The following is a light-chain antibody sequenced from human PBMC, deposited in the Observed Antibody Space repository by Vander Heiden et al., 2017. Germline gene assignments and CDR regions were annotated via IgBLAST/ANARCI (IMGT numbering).Light chain of an antibody. V-gene: IGKV3-20*01. CDR3: QQYGNSLT. CDR2: DAS. Sequence: EIVLTHSPGTLSLSPGERATLSCRASQSVSANYLAWYQQKPGQAPRLLIYDASSRATGIPGRFSGSGSGTDFTLTISRLEPEDFAVYYCQQYGNSLTFGGGTNVEIK. CDR1: QSVSANY. J-gene: IGKJ4*01.